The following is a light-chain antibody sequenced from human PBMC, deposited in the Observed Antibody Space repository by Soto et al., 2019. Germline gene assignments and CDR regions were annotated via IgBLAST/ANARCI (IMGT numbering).Light chain of an antibody. V-gene: IGLV6-57*03. CDR3: QSYDSSNPWV. J-gene: IGLJ3*02. Sequence: NFMLTQPHSVSESPGKTITISCTRISGGIASNYVQWYQQRPGSAPTTVIYEDNQRPSGVPDRFSGSIDSSSNSASLTISGLKTEDEADYYCQSYDSSNPWVFGGGTKLTVL. CDR1: SGGIASNY. CDR2: EDN.